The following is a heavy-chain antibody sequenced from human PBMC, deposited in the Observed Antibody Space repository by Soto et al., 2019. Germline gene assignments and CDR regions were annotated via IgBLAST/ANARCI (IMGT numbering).Heavy chain of an antibody. CDR2: MNPNSGNT. CDR1: GYTFTSYD. Sequence: ASVKVSCKASGYTFTSYDINWVRQATGQGLEWMGWMNPNSGNTGYAQKFQGRVTMTRNTSISTAYLELSSLSSEDTAVFYCARGSLELKLYYYYYMDVWGKGTRVTVSS. V-gene: IGHV1-8*01. J-gene: IGHJ6*03. D-gene: IGHD1-7*01. CDR3: ARGSLELKLYYYYYMDV.